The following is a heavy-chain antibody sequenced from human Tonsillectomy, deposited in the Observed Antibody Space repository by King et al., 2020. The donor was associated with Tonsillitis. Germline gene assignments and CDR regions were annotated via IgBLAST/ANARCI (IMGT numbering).Heavy chain of an antibody. J-gene: IGHJ4*02. D-gene: IGHD2-21*02. CDR1: GGSFNNYA. V-gene: IGHV1-69*09. CDR2: IIPVVQIT. Sequence: QLVQSGAEVKKPGSSVKVSCKASGGSFNNYAFNWVRQAPGQGLEWMGRIIPVVQITNYAQKFQSRVTITADQSTNTAYMELSSLTSEDTAVYYCATDVGRTAALYYFVFWGQGTLVPVSS. CDR3: ATDVGRTAALYYFVF.